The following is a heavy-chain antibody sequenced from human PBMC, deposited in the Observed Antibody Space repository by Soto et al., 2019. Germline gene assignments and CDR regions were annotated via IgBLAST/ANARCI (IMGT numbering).Heavy chain of an antibody. J-gene: IGHJ5*02. CDR1: GESFSGYY. CDR3: ASKSPGIAAAGSAEQYWFDP. CDR2: INHSGST. V-gene: IGHV4-34*01. Sequence: SETLSLTCAVYGESFSGYYWSWIRQPPGKGLEWIGEINHSGSTNYNPSLKSRVTISVDTSKNQFSLKLSSVTAADTAVYYCASKSPGIAAAGSAEQYWFDPWGQGTLVTVSS. D-gene: IGHD6-13*01.